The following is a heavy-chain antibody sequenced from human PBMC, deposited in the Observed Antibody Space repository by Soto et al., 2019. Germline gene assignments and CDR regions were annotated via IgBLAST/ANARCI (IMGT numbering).Heavy chain of an antibody. CDR2: IWYDGSNK. CDR3: ARAIAYYSSGSYYDLFDP. Sequence: GGSLRLSCAASGFTFSSYGMHWVRQAPGKGLEWVAVIWYDGSNKYYADSVKGRFTISRDNSKNTLYLQMNSLRAEDTAVYYCARAIAYYSSGSYYDLFDPWGQGTLVTVSS. J-gene: IGHJ5*02. V-gene: IGHV3-33*01. D-gene: IGHD1-26*01. CDR1: GFTFSSYG.